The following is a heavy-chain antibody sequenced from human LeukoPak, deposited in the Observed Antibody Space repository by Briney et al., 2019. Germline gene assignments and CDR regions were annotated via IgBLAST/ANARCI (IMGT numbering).Heavy chain of an antibody. D-gene: IGHD2-2*01. Sequence: SQTLSLTCTVSGYSISSGYYWGWIRQPPGQGLEWIGSIYHSGSTYYNPSLKSRVTISVDTSKNQFSLKLSSVTAADTAVYYCARTGPYQGYCTSTSCYAGSFDYWGQGTLVTASS. CDR2: IYHSGST. J-gene: IGHJ4*02. CDR1: GYSISSGYY. V-gene: IGHV4-38-2*02. CDR3: ARTGPYQGYCTSTSCYAGSFDY.